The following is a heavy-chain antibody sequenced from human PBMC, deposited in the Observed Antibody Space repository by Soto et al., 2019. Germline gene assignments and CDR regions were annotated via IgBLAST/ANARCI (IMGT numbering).Heavy chain of an antibody. CDR3: ASNSYGYTFYDY. CDR2: IYYSGST. CDR1: GGSISSGDYY. Sequence: QVKLQESGPGLVKPSPTLSLTCTVSGGSISSGDYYWSWIRQPPGKCLEWIGYIYYSGSTYYNPSLKSRVTISVDTSKNQFSLKLSSVTAADTAVYYCASNSYGYTFYDYCGQGTLVTVSS. V-gene: IGHV4-30-4*01. D-gene: IGHD5-18*01. J-gene: IGHJ4*02.